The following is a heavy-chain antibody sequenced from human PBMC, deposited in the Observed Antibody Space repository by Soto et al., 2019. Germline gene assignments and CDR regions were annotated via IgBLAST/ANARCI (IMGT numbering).Heavy chain of an antibody. CDR1: GGSISSGGYY. J-gene: IGHJ5*02. CDR3: ARGPTPTRYRSGGSCSTEYNWFDP. Sequence: SETLSLTCTVSGGSISSGGYYWSWIRQHPGKGLEWIGYIYYSGSTYYNPSLKSRVTISVDTSKNQFSLKLSSVTAADTAVYYCARGPTPTRYRSGGSCSTEYNWFDPWGQGTLVTVSS. CDR2: IYYSGST. V-gene: IGHV4-31*03. D-gene: IGHD2-15*01.